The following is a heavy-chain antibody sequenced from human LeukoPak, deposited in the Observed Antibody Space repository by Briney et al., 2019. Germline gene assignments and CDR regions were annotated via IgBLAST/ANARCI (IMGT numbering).Heavy chain of an antibody. V-gene: IGHV3-30*04. CDR3: AKGEDAFDI. CDR1: EFTFRTYA. D-gene: IGHD1-26*01. CDR2: ISYDGTNM. Sequence: GTSLRLSCAASEFTFRTYAMHWVRQAPGKGLEWVAVISYDGTNMYYADSVKGRFTISRDNAKNSLYLQMNSLRAEDTALYYCAKGEDAFDIWGQGTMVTVSS. J-gene: IGHJ3*02.